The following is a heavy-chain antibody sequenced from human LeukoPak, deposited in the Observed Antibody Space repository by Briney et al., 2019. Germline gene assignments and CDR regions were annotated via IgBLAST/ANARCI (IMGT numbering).Heavy chain of an antibody. D-gene: IGHD3-10*01. CDR1: VYTFTSYD. CDR2: MNPNSGNT. J-gene: IGHJ6*02. CDR3: ARVVRLRGWFGESRNYGMDV. V-gene: IGHV1-8*01. Sequence: ASVKVSCKASVYTFTSYDINWVRQATGQGLEWMGWMNPNSGNTGYAQKFQGRVTMTRNTSISTAYMELSSLRSEDTAVYYCARVVRLRGWFGESRNYGMDVWGQGTTVTVSS.